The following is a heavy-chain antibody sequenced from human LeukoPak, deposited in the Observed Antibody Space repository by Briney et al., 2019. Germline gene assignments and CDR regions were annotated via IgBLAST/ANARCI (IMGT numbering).Heavy chain of an antibody. Sequence: VGSLRLSCAASGCTFASYSMILVRQAPGQGLEGVSSISGSGGIIDYADSVKGRFTISRDNSKNTLSLQMNSLTAEDTAVYYCAKNPRLEGWIYFDSWGQGILVTVSS. CDR2: ISGSGGII. J-gene: IGHJ4*02. CDR1: GCTFASYS. V-gene: IGHV3-23*01. CDR3: AKNPRLEGWIYFDS. D-gene: IGHD1-1*01.